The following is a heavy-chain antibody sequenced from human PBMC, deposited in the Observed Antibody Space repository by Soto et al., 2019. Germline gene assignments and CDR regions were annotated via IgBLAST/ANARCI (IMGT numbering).Heavy chain of an antibody. CDR3: ARLEGLATNSYYFDY. Sequence: QLQLQESGPGLVKPSETLSLTCSVSGDSINSDNYYWGWIRQPPGKGLEWIGSIYYRGNTYYNPSLKTRVTISLAKSKSQFSLKLNSVTAADSAVYFCARLEGLATNSYYFDYWGQGTLVTVSS. CDR2: IYYRGNT. D-gene: IGHD1-1*01. CDR1: GDSINSDNYY. V-gene: IGHV4-39*01. J-gene: IGHJ4*02.